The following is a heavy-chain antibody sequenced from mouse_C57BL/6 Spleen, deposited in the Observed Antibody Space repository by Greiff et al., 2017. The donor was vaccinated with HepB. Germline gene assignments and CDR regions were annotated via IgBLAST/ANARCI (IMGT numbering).Heavy chain of an antibody. CDR2: IYPRDGST. D-gene: IGHD2-5*01. J-gene: IGHJ4*01. CDR3: ERRGLYSNYLYYAMDY. CDR1: GYTFTSYD. V-gene: IGHV1-85*01. Sequence: QVQLQQSGPELVKPGASVKLSCKASGYTFTSYDINWVKQRPGQGLEWIGWIYPRDGSTKYNEKFKGKATLTVDTSSSTAYMELHSLTSEDSAVYFCERRGLYSNYLYYAMDYWGQGTSVTVSS.